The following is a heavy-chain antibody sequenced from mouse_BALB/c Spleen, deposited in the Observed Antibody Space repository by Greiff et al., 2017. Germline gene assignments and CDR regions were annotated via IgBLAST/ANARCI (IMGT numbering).Heavy chain of an antibody. D-gene: IGHD1-1*01. Sequence: EVQLQESGPGLVKPSQSLSLTCTVTGYSITSDYAWNWIRQFPGNKLEWMGYISYSGSTSYNPSLKSRISITRDTSKNQFFLQLNSVTTEDTATYYCARSGNYVPFAYWGQGTLVTVSA. CDR3: ARSGNYVPFAY. CDR1: GYSITSDYA. CDR2: ISYSGST. J-gene: IGHJ3*01. V-gene: IGHV3-2*02.